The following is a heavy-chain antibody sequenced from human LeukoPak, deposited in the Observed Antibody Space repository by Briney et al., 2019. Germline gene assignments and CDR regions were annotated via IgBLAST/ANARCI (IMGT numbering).Heavy chain of an antibody. V-gene: IGHV5-51*01. J-gene: IGHJ4*02. CDR3: ARRRDNNFDY. Sequence: GESLKISCKASGYTFSNYWIGWVRQMPGKGLEWMGIIYPGDSDTSYSPSFQGQVTISADKSISTAYLQWSSLKASDTAMYYCARRRDNNFDYWGQGTLVTVSS. D-gene: IGHD5-24*01. CDR2: IYPGDSDT. CDR1: GYTFSNYW.